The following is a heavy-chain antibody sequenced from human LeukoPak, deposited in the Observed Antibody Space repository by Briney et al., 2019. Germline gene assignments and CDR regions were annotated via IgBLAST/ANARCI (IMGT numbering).Heavy chain of an antibody. D-gene: IGHD3-3*01. CDR1: GGSISSSSYY. CDR3: ASYFWRTY. Sequence: PSETLSLTCTVSGGSISSSSYYWGWIRQPPGKGLEWIGSIYYGGSSYYNPSLKSRVTISVDTSKNQFSLKLSSVTAADTAVYCCASYFWRTYWGQGTLVTVSS. CDR2: IYYGGSS. J-gene: IGHJ4*02. V-gene: IGHV4-39*01.